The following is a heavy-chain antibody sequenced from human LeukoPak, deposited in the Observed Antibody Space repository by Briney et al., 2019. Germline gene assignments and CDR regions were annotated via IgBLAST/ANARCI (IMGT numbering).Heavy chain of an antibody. J-gene: IGHJ3*02. CDR2: IRSKAYGGTT. CDR3: TSNPGYSYGSLDAFDI. Sequence: PGGSLRLSCTASGFTFGDYSMSWFRRAPGKGLGWVGFIRSKAYGGTTEYAASVKGRFTISRDGSRGIAYLQMNSLETEDTAVYYCTSNPGYSYGSLDAFDIWGQGTMVTVSS. V-gene: IGHV3-49*01. D-gene: IGHD5-18*01. CDR1: GFTFGDYS.